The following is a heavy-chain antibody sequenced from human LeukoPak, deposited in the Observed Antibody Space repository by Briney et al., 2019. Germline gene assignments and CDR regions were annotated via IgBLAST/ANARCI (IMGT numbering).Heavy chain of an antibody. CDR2: ISSSSSTI. CDR3: ARAPPPYSSGWFQYYFDY. D-gene: IGHD6-19*01. V-gene: IGHV3-48*01. Sequence: GGSLRLSCAASGFAFSSYSMNWVRQAPGKGLEWVSYISSSSSTIYYADSVKGRFTISRDNAKNSLYLQMNSLRAEDTAVYYCARAPPPYSSGWFQYYFDYWGQGTLVTVSS. CDR1: GFAFSSYS. J-gene: IGHJ4*02.